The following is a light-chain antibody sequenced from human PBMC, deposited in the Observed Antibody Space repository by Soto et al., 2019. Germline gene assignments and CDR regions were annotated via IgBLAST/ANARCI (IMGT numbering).Light chain of an antibody. J-gene: IGKJ3*01. V-gene: IGKV3-20*01. CDR3: QQYDNLVRT. CDR1: QSVSSSN. Sequence: IVLTQSPGTLSSSPGARAPVSCRASQSVSSSNVAWSQQRPGQAPRLLIYGASTRATGIPDRFSGSGSGTDFTFTISRLEPEDIATYYCQQYDNLVRTFGPGTKVDIK. CDR2: GAS.